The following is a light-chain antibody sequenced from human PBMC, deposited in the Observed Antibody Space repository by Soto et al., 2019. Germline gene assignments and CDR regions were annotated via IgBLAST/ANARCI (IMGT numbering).Light chain of an antibody. CDR3: NSFSTSTTYV. J-gene: IGLJ1*01. CDR2: EVS. V-gene: IGLV2-14*01. CDR1: SSDVGAYNY. Sequence: QSVLTQPASVSGSPGQSITISCTGTSSDVGAYNYVSWYQQHPGKAPKLMIFEVSNRPSGVPNRFSGSKSGNTASLTISGLQAEDEADYYCNSFSTSTTYVFGTGTKLTVL.